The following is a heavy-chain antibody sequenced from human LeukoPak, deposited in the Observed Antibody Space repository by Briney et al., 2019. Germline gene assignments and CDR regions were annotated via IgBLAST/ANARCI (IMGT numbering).Heavy chain of an antibody. CDR2: IYYSGST. Sequence: SETLSLTRTVSRGSISSSIYYSGWIRHPPGRGLEWIGSIYYSGSTYYNPSLKSRVTISVDTSKSQFSLKLSSVTAADTAVYYCARDFDYWGQGTLVTVSS. V-gene: IGHV4-39*01. CDR3: ARDFDY. J-gene: IGHJ4*02. CDR1: RGSISSSIYY. D-gene: IGHD3-10*01.